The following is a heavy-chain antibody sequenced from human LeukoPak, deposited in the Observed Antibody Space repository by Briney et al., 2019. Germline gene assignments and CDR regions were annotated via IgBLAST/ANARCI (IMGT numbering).Heavy chain of an antibody. J-gene: IGHJ6*04. CDR3: AREGLHYGMDV. CDR2: IIPIFGTA. V-gene: IGHV1-69*06. D-gene: IGHD3/OR15-3a*01. CDR1: GGTFTSYA. Sequence: SVKVSCKASGGTFTSYAISWVRQAPGQGLEWMGGIIPIFGTANYAQKFQGRATITADKSTSTAYMELSSLRSEDTAVYYCAREGLHYGMDVWGKGTTVTVSS.